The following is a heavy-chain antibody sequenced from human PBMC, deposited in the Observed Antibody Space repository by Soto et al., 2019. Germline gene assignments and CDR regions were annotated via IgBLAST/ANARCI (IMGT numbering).Heavy chain of an antibody. D-gene: IGHD6-13*01. Sequence: EVQLLESGGGLVQPGGSLRLSCAASGFAFKNYAMSWVRQGPGKGLQWVSGIRGTGGRTDYADSVKGRFTISRDNXXNTLYLQMNSLRAEDTAVYYCAKEVTEAGKDYFDYWGQGTLVTVSS. CDR3: AKEVTEAGKDYFDY. V-gene: IGHV3-23*01. CDR2: IRGTGGRT. CDR1: GFAFKNYA. J-gene: IGHJ4*02.